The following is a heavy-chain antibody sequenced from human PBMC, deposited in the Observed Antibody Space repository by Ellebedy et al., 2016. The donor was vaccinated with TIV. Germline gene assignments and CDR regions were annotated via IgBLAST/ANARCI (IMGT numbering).Heavy chain of an antibody. Sequence: GESLKISCAASGFTFSSYAMSWVRQAPGKGLEWVSVISGSSGSTYYADSVKGRFTISRDNSKNTLYLQMNSLRAEDTAVYYCAKDESLRYFDWFGDYWGQGTLVTVSS. CDR1: GFTFSSYA. D-gene: IGHD3-9*01. V-gene: IGHV3-23*01. CDR3: AKDESLRYFDWFGDY. J-gene: IGHJ4*02. CDR2: ISGSSGST.